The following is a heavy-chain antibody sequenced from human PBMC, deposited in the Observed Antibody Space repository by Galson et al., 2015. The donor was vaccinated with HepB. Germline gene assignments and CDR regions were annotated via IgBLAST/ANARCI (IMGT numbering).Heavy chain of an antibody. D-gene: IGHD2-15*01. CDR2: IGNTI. V-gene: IGHV3-48*02. CDR1: GFTFSSYT. J-gene: IGHJ4*02. Sequence: LRLSCAASGFTFSSYTMNWVRQAPGRGLEWLSYIGNTIFYADSVKGRFTVSRDNAKNSLYLQMNSLRDEDTAVYYCARLKGGYYFDYWGQGTLVTVSS. CDR3: ARLKGGYYFDY.